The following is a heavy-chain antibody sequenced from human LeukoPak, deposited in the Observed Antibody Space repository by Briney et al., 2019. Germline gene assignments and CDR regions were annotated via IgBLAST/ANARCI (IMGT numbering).Heavy chain of an antibody. D-gene: IGHD6-19*01. Sequence: ASGKVSCKASGYTFTSYDINRGRQATGQGLEWMGWMNPNSGNTGYAQKFQGRVTMTRNTSISTAYMELSSLRSEDTAAYYCARDGVAVDGPWGQGTLITVSS. J-gene: IGHJ5*02. V-gene: IGHV1-8*01. CDR3: ARDGVAVDGP. CDR1: GYTFTSYD. CDR2: MNPNSGNT.